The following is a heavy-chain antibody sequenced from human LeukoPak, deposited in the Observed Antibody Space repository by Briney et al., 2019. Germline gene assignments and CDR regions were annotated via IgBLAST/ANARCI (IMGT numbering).Heavy chain of an antibody. J-gene: IGHJ4*02. CDR1: GFTFSTYS. CDR3: ARGNSNDY. Sequence: GGSLRLSCAASGFTFSTYSMNWVRQAPGKGLEWVSSISSSSSYIYYADSVKGRFTISRENAKSSLYLQMNSLRAEDTAVYYCARGNSNDYWGQGTLVTVSS. V-gene: IGHV3-21*01. D-gene: IGHD6-13*01. CDR2: ISSSSSYI.